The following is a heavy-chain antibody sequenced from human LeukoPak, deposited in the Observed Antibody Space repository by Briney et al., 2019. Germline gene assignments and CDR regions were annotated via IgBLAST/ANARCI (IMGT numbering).Heavy chain of an antibody. V-gene: IGHV3-23*01. J-gene: IGHJ4*02. Sequence: PGGSLRLSCAASGFTFSSYAMSWLRQAPGKGLEWVSAISGSASSTYHADSVKGRFTISRDNSKNTLYLQMNSLRVEDTAVYYCVRGADTGYSSDSWGQGTLVTVSS. CDR3: VRGADTGYSSDS. CDR2: ISGSASST. D-gene: IGHD3-9*01. CDR1: GFTFSSYA.